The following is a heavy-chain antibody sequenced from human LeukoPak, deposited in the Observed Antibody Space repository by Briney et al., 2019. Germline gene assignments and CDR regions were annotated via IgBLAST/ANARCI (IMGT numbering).Heavy chain of an antibody. CDR1: GFTFSSYS. CDR3: ARDRSADYYGSGSYSPDAFDI. V-gene: IGHV3-48*04. CDR2: ISSSGSNI. D-gene: IGHD3-10*01. J-gene: IGHJ3*02. Sequence: GGSLRLSCAASGFTFSSYSMNWVRQAPGKGLEWVSYISSSGSNIYYADSVKGRFTISRENAKNSLYLQMNSQRAEDTAVYYCARDRSADYYGSGSYSPDAFDIWGQGTMVTVSS.